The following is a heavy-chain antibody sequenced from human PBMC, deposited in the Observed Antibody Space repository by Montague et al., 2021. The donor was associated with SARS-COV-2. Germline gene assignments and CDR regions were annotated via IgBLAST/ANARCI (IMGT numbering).Heavy chain of an antibody. CDR1: GGSISSSSYF. D-gene: IGHD3-9*01. J-gene: IGHJ5*02. CDR2: MYHSGST. Sequence: TLSLTCSVSGGSISSSSYFWGWIRQPPGKGLEWIGYMYHSGSTYYKLSLKSRVTISVDRSKNQVSLKLTSVTAADTAVYYCARGKSYYDILTGYYRVSWFDPWGQGTLVTVSS. V-gene: IGHV4-30-2*01. CDR3: ARGKSYYDILTGYYRVSWFDP.